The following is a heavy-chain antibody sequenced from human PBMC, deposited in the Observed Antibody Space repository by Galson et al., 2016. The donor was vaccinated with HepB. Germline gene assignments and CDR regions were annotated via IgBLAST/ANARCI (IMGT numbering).Heavy chain of an antibody. CDR3: ARPGRYGDRSVAFDI. Sequence: SVKVSCKASGYTFTGYYMHWVRQAPGQGLEWMGWINPNSGGTNYAQKFQGRVTMTRDTSISTAYMELSSLRSDDTAAYYCARPGRYGDRSVAFDIWGQGTMVTVSS. D-gene: IGHD4-17*01. V-gene: IGHV1-2*02. CDR2: INPNSGGT. J-gene: IGHJ3*02. CDR1: GYTFTGYY.